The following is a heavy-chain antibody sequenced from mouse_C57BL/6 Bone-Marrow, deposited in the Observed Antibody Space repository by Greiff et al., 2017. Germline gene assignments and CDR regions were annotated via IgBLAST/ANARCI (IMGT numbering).Heavy chain of an antibody. CDR3: ALSTTVVATWDFDY. J-gene: IGHJ2*01. D-gene: IGHD1-1*01. CDR2: IHPSDSDT. V-gene: IGHV1-74*01. Sequence: VQLQQPGAELVKPGASVKVSCKASGYTFTSYWMHWVKQRPGQGLEWIGRIHPSDSDTNYTQKFKGKATLTVDKSSSTSYMQRSSLTSEDSAVYYGALSTTVVATWDFDYWGQGTTLTVSS. CDR1: GYTFTSYW.